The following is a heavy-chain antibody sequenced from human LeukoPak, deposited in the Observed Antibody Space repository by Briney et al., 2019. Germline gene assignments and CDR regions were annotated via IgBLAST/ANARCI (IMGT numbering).Heavy chain of an antibody. V-gene: IGHV1-8*01. CDR1: GYTFTSYD. Sequence: GASVKVSCKASGYTFTSYDINWVLQATGQGLEWMGWMNPNSGNTGYAQKFQGRVTMTRNTSISTAYMELSSLRSEDTAVYYCARVGSSGWFINYYFDYWGQGTLVTVSS. D-gene: IGHD6-19*01. CDR3: ARVGSSGWFINYYFDY. J-gene: IGHJ4*02. CDR2: MNPNSGNT.